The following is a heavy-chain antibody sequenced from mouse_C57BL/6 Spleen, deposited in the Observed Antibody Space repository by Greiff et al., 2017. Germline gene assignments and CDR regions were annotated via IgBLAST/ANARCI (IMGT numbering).Heavy chain of an antibody. V-gene: IGHV3-6*01. D-gene: IGHD1-1*01. J-gene: IGHJ3*01. Sequence: EVQLQESGPGLVKPSQSLSLTCSVTGYSITSGYYWNWIRQFPGNKLEWMGYISYDGSNNYNPSLKNRISITRDTSKNQFFLKLNSVTTEDTATYYCAREGYGSSFPFAYWGQGTLVTVSA. CDR3: AREGYGSSFPFAY. CDR1: GYSITSGYY. CDR2: ISYDGSN.